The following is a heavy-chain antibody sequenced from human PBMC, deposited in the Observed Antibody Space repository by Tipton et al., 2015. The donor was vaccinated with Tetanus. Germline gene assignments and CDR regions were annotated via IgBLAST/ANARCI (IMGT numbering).Heavy chain of an antibody. D-gene: IGHD4-17*01. Sequence: SLRLSCAASGFTFSKYAMSWVRQAPGKGLEWVSGFSGSADTTSYADSVKGRFTISRDISKNTLFLQMSSLRAEDTAVYYCAKWVKYGDYVLGYSFIDQWGQGTRVTVSS. V-gene: IGHV3-23*01. J-gene: IGHJ4*02. CDR3: AKWVKYGDYVLGYSFIDQ. CDR1: GFTFSKYA. CDR2: FSGSADTT.